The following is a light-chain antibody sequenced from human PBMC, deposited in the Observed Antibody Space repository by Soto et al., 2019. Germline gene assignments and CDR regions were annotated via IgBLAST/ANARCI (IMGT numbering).Light chain of an antibody. CDR2: EVI. CDR3: SSYRTSGYV. CDR1: SSDVGGYNY. J-gene: IGLJ1*01. V-gene: IGLV2-14*01. Sequence: QSAMTQPASVSGSPGQSITISCAGTSSDVGGYNYVSWYQQHPGKAPKLMIYEVINRPSGVSNRFSGSKSGNTASLTISGLQAEDEADDYCSSYRTSGYVFGSGTKLTVL.